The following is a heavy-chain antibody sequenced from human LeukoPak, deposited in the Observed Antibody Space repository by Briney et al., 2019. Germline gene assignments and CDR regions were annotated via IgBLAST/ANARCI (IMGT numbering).Heavy chain of an antibody. CDR3: AKAKWELLWYAFDI. V-gene: IGHV3-23*01. J-gene: IGHJ3*02. Sequence: PGGSLRLSCAPSGFTFSSYSMIWVRQAPGKGLEWGSGISGSGGSTFYADSVKGRFTISRDNSKNTLYLLINSLRAEDTAVYYCAKAKWELLWYAFDIWGQGAMVTVSS. D-gene: IGHD1-26*01. CDR1: GFTFSSYS. CDR2: ISGSGGST.